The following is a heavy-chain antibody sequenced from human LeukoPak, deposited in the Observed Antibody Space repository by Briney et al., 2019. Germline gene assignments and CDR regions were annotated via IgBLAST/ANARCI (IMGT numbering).Heavy chain of an antibody. CDR2: IRGSGGST. J-gene: IGHJ4*02. CDR3: AKVPYDSSGYYYFDY. Sequence: GGSLRLSCAASGFTFSSYAMSWVRQAPGKGLEWVSDIRGSGGSTYYADSVKGRFTISRDNSKNTLYLQTNSLRAEDTAVYYCAKVPYDSSGYYYFDYWGQGTLVIVSS. CDR1: GFTFSSYA. V-gene: IGHV3-23*01. D-gene: IGHD3-22*01.